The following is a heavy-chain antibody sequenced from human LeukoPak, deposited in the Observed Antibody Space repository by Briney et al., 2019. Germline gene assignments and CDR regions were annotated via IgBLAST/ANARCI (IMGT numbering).Heavy chain of an antibody. CDR2: MHHSGST. J-gene: IGHJ4*02. CDR1: GGSITKNGYY. CDR3: CGSGWFAGPFGY. Sequence: SETLSLTCSVSGGSITKNGYYWGWIRQSPETGLEWIGSMHHSGSTYYNPSLNSRVTISVDTSKNQFSLKLTSVTAADTAVYYCCGSGWFAGPFGYWGQGALVTVSS. V-gene: IGHV4-39*07. D-gene: IGHD6-19*01.